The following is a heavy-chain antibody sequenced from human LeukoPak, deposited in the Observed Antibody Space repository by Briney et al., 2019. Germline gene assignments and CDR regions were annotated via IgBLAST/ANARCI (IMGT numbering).Heavy chain of an antibody. CDR2: IKQDGSEK. V-gene: IGHV3-7*03. J-gene: IGHJ4*02. Sequence: GGSLRLSCAASGFTFSNYWMSWVRQAPGKGLEWVANIKQDGSEKYYVDSVKGRFTIPRDNAKDTSYMQMNSLRAEDTAVYYCASLYCSGGSCYPGQFDYWGQGTLVTVSS. D-gene: IGHD2-15*01. CDR1: GFTFSNYW. CDR3: ASLYCSGGSCYPGQFDY.